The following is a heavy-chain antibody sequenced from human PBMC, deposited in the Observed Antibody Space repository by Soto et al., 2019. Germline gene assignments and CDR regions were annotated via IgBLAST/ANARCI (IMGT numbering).Heavy chain of an antibody. CDR1: DGSISSCCYY. D-gene: IGHD4-17*01. V-gene: IGHV4-31*03. J-gene: IGHJ4*02. CDR2: IYYSGST. CDR3: ARGGSKAVTKDY. Sequence: SETLSLTFTVSDGSISSCCYYWSWIRQHPGKGLEWIGYIYYSGSTYYNASLKSRVTISVDSSKNQFSLKLTTVTAADTAVYYCARGGSKAVTKDYWGQGTLVTVSS.